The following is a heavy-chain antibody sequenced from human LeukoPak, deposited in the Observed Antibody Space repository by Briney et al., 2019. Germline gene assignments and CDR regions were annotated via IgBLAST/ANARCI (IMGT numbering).Heavy chain of an antibody. D-gene: IGHD2-15*01. J-gene: IGHJ4*02. CDR1: GGSFSGYY. CDR2: INHSGST. CDR3: QAAGCSGGSCYFDY. Sequence: PSETLSLTCAVYGGSFSGYYWSWIRQPPGKGLEWIGEINHSGSTNYNPSLKSRVTISVDTSKNQFSLKLSSVTAADTAVYYCQAAGCSGGSCYFDYWGQGTLVTVSS. V-gene: IGHV4-34*03.